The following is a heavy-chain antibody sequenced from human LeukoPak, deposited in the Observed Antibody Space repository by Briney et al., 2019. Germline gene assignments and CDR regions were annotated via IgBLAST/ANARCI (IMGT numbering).Heavy chain of an antibody. D-gene: IGHD3-10*01. J-gene: IGHJ5*02. V-gene: IGHV4-59*01. CDR2: IYYSGST. CDR1: GGSISRYY. CDR3: ARSYYYGSGRWFDP. Sequence: PSETLSLTCTVSGGSISRYYWRWIRQPPGKGLEWFGYIYYSGSTNYNPSLKSRVTISVDTSKNQFSLKLSSVTAADTAVYYCARSYYYGSGRWFDPWGQGTLVTVSS.